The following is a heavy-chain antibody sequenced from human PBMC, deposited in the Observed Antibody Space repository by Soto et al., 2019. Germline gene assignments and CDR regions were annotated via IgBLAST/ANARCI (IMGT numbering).Heavy chain of an antibody. V-gene: IGHV3-74*01. Sequence: PGGSLRLSCAASGFTFSSYWMHWVRQAPGKGLVWVSRINSDGSSTSYADSVKGRFTISRDNAKNTLYLQMNSLRAEDTAVYYCASSATSSMALHQAADYWGQGTLVTVSS. D-gene: IGHD3-10*01. CDR1: GFTFSSYW. CDR2: INSDGSST. CDR3: ASSATSSMALHQAADY. J-gene: IGHJ4*02.